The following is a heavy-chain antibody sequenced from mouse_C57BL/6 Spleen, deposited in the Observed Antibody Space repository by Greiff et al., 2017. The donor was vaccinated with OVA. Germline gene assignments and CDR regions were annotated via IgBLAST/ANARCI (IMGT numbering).Heavy chain of an antibody. CDR2: ISSGSSTI. J-gene: IGHJ4*01. CDR1: GFTFSDYG. CDR3: AIADDYDVGAMDY. Sequence: EVQVVESGGGLVKPGGSLKLSCAASGFTFSDYGMHWVRQAPEKGLEWVAYISSGSSTIYYADTVKGRFTISRDNAKNTLVLQMTSLRSEDTAMYYCAIADDYDVGAMDYWGQGTSVTVSS. V-gene: IGHV5-17*01. D-gene: IGHD2-4*01.